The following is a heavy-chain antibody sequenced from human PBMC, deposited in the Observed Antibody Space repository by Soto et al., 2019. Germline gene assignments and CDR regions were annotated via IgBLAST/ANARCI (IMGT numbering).Heavy chain of an antibody. CDR1: GFTFNTYT. CDR2: VSSSSIYI. Sequence: EVQLVESGGGLVKPGGSLRLSCAASGFTFNTYTLAWVRQAPGRGLEWVSSVSSSSIYIHYGDSVKGRFTISRDNAQNSAYLQMDSLRADDTAVYYCARETYCSSTSCYLDYWGRGTLVTVSS. J-gene: IGHJ4*02. CDR3: ARETYCSSTSCYLDY. V-gene: IGHV3-21*02. D-gene: IGHD2-2*01.